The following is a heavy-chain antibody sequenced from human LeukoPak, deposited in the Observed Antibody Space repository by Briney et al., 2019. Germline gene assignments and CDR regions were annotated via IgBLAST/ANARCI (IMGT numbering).Heavy chain of an antibody. CDR1: GFTVTSNY. V-gene: IGHV3-66*01. J-gene: IGHJ5*02. Sequence: GESLRLSCAASGFTVTSNYMSWVRQAPGKGLEWVSVIYTGGSTYYADSVKGRFTISRDNSKNTLYLQMNSLRAGDTAVYYCVKSIVGSRGKWFDPWGQGTLVTVSS. CDR2: IYTGGST. CDR3: VKSIVGSRGKWFDP. D-gene: IGHD3-10*01.